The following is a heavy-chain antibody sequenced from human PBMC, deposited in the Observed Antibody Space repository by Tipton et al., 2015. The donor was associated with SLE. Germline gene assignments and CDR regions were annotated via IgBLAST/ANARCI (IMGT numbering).Heavy chain of an antibody. J-gene: IGHJ5*02. CDR3: ARGDRINWFDP. V-gene: IGHV4-61*02. CDR2: IYTSGST. Sequence: TLSLTCTVSGGSISSGSYYWSWIRQPAGRGLEWIGRIYTSGSTNYNPSLKSRVTISVDTSKNQFSLKLSSVTAADTAVYYCARGDRINWFDPWGQGTLVTVSS. D-gene: IGHD2/OR15-2a*01. CDR1: GGSISSGSYY.